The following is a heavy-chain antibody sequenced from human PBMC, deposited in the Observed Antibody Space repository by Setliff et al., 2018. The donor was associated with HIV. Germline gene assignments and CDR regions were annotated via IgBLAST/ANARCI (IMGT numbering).Heavy chain of an antibody. J-gene: IGHJ4*02. CDR1: GYTFTSYD. Sequence: ASVKVSCKASGYTFTSYDINWVRQATGQGLEWMGWMNPKKGNTGYAQKFQGRVTMTRDTSTSTVYMELSSLRSEDTAVYYCARELGYSSSSGPFDYWGQGTLVTVSS. CDR2: MNPKKGNT. D-gene: IGHD6-6*01. V-gene: IGHV1-8*02. CDR3: ARELGYSSSSGPFDY.